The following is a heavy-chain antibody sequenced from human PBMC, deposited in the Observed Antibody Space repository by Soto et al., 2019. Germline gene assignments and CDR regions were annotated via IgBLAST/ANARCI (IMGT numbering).Heavy chain of an antibody. V-gene: IGHV1-18*01. J-gene: IGHJ6*02. CDR1: GYTFTSYG. CDR3: ARDRKYRYGKNNYYYGMDV. Sequence: ASVKVSWKASGYTFTSYGISWVRQARGQGLEWMGWISAYNGNTNYAQTLQGRVTMTTDTSTSTAYMELRSLRSDDTAVYYCARDRKYRYGKNNYYYGMDVWGQGTTVTVSS. CDR2: ISAYNGNT. D-gene: IGHD5-18*01.